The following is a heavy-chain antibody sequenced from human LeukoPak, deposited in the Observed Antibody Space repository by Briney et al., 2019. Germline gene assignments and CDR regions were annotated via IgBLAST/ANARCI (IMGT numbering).Heavy chain of an antibody. Sequence: GGSLRLSCAASGFTFSTYTMNWVRQAPGKGLEWVSSISSSTTHIYYGDSVKGRFTTSRDNAKNTLYLQMNSLRAEDTAVYYCAKGIAAADRAFDYWGQGTLVTVSS. J-gene: IGHJ4*02. CDR2: ISSSTTHI. V-gene: IGHV3-21*04. CDR3: AKGIAAADRAFDY. CDR1: GFTFSTYT. D-gene: IGHD6-13*01.